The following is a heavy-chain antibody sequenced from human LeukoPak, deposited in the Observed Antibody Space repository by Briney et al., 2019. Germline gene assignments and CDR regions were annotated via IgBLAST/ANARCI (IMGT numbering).Heavy chain of an antibody. Sequence: GESLKISCKGSGYSFTSYWIGWVRQMPGKGLEWMGIIYPGDSDTRYSPSFQGQVTISADESISTAYLQWSSLKASDTAMYYCARSLNYYDSSGYPDYWGQGTLVTVSS. D-gene: IGHD3-22*01. CDR2: IYPGDSDT. V-gene: IGHV5-51*01. CDR3: ARSLNYYDSSGYPDY. J-gene: IGHJ4*02. CDR1: GYSFTSYW.